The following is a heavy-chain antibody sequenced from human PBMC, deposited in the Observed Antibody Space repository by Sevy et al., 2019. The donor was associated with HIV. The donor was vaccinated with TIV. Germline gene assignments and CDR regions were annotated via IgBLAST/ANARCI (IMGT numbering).Heavy chain of an antibody. CDR2: ISWNSGSI. CDR1: GFTFDDYA. CDR3: AKGWFGEVELYYFDY. J-gene: IGHJ4*02. V-gene: IGHV3-9*01. D-gene: IGHD3-10*01. Sequence: GGSLRLSCAASGFTFDDYAMHWVRQAPGKGLEWVSGISWNSGSIGYADSVKGRFTISRDNAKNSLYLQMNSLRAEDTALYYCAKGWFGEVELYYFDYWGQGTLVTVSS.